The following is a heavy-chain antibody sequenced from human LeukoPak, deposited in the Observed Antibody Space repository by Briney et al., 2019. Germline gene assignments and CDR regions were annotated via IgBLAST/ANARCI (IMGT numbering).Heavy chain of an antibody. D-gene: IGHD6-19*01. V-gene: IGHV3-53*01. Sequence: LAGGSLRLSCAASGSTVSSNYMSWVRQAPGKGLEWVSVIYSGGSTYYADSVKGRFTISRDNSKNTLYLQMNSLRAEDTAVYYCARESYSSGWRYWYFDLWGRGTLVTVSS. J-gene: IGHJ2*01. CDR1: GSTVSSNY. CDR2: IYSGGST. CDR3: ARESYSSGWRYWYFDL.